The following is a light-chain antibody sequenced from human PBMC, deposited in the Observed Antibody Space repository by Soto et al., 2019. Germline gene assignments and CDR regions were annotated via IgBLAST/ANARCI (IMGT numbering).Light chain of an antibody. CDR3: QSYDSSLSGS. Sequence: QYVLTQPPSVSGAPGQRVTISCTGSSSNIGAGYDVHWYQQLPGTAPKLLIYGNSNRPSGVPDRFSGSKSGTSASLAITGLQAEDEADYYCQSYDSSLSGSFGGGTKLTVL. CDR1: SSNIGAGYD. J-gene: IGLJ3*02. CDR2: GNS. V-gene: IGLV1-40*01.